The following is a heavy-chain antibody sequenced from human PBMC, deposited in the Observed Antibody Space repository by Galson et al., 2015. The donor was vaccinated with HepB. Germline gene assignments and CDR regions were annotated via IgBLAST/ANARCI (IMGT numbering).Heavy chain of an antibody. Sequence: SCKASGYTFTMCAMHWVRQAPGQRPEWMGWINVGNGNTKYSQKFQGRVTITRDTSASTAYMELGSLKSEDTAVYYCARSGRFGIAAADHGLYWGQGTLVTVSS. CDR3: ARSGRFGIAAADHGLY. J-gene: IGHJ4*02. CDR1: GYTFTMCA. D-gene: IGHD6-13*01. V-gene: IGHV1-3*01. CDR2: INVGNGNT.